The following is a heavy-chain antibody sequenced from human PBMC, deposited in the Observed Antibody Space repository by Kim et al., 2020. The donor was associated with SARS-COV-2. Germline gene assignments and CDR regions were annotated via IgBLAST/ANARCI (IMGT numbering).Heavy chain of an antibody. CDR3: AKSVRYSTHSPDY. V-gene: IGHV3-23*01. J-gene: IGHJ4*02. Sequence: SADSGKGRFTNSRDNSKNTLFLQMNSLRAEDTAVYYCAKSVRYSTHSPDYWGQGTLVTVSS. D-gene: IGHD4-4*01.